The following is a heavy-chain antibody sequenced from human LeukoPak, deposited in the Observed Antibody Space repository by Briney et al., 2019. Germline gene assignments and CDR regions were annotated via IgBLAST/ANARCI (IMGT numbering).Heavy chain of an antibody. V-gene: IGHV3-30*18. J-gene: IGHJ6*02. CDR3: AKDRSPTVTSYHYYHGMDV. Sequence: PGGSLRLSCAASGFTFSRHGMHWVRQAPGKGLEWVTVISNDGNKKYYADSVKGRFTTSRDNSKLYLQMDSLRPEDTAVYYCAKDRSPTVTSYHYYHGMDVWGQGTTVTVSS. CDR1: GFTFSRHG. D-gene: IGHD4-17*01. CDR2: ISNDGNKK.